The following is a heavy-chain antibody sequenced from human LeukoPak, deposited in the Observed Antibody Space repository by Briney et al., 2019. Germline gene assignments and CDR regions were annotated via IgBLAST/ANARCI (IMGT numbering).Heavy chain of an antibody. CDR1: GFTFSSYA. CDR2: ISGSGGST. Sequence: QPGGSLRLSCAASGFTFSSYAMSWVRQAPGKGLEWVSAISGSGGSTYYADSVKGRFTISRDNSKNTLYLQMNSLRAEDTAVYYCAKVDSIVGATSCDYWGQGTLVTVSS. D-gene: IGHD1-26*01. J-gene: IGHJ4*02. V-gene: IGHV3-23*01. CDR3: AKVDSIVGATSCDY.